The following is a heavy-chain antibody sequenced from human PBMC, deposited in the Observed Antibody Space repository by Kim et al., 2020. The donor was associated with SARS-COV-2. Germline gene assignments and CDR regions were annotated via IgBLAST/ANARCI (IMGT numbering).Heavy chain of an antibody. V-gene: IGHV4-34*01. D-gene: IGHD3-10*01. J-gene: IGHJ5*01. Sequence: SETLSLTCAVYGGSFSGYYWSWFRQHPGKGLEWMGEINHSGSTNYNPSPKRRVIILVDTSKKNFFLMLSSVTTAETAAVYYSRRGYDYGTRKEDWF. CDR1: GGSFSGYY. CDR3: SRRGYDYGTRKEDWF. CDR2: INHSGST.